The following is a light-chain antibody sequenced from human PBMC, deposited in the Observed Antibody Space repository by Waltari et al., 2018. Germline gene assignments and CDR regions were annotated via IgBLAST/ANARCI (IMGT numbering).Light chain of an antibody. J-gene: IGLJ7*01. Sequence: QSVLTQPPSVSAAPGQRVTISCSGGSSHIGNTYVSWYRQFPGPAPKLLIYENTERPSGIPGRFSGSKSGTSATLDITGLQAGDEADYYCGTWDSSLSGAVFGGGTHLTVL. CDR1: SSHIGNTY. CDR2: ENT. V-gene: IGLV1-51*02. CDR3: GTWDSSLSGAV.